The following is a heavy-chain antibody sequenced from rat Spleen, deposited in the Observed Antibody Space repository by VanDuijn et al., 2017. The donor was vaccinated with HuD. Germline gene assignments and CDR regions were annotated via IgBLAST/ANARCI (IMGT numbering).Heavy chain of an antibody. D-gene: IGHD1-12*02. CDR3: ARSDGTHYYLPFAN. CDR1: GHSISSGYS. Sequence: EVQLQESVPGLLKPSQSLPLTYSVTGHSISSGYSWSWIWKFSGTVLEWMGFINSTSSTIYNPSLQSRISITSDTSRNHFFLQVNSVTTEDTATYYCARSDGTHYYLPFANWGQGTVVTVSS. V-gene: IGHV3-3*01. CDR2: INSTSST. J-gene: IGHJ3*01.